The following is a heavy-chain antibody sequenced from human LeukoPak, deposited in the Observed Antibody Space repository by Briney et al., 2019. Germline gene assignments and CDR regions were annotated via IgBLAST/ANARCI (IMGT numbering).Heavy chain of an antibody. CDR3: ARHRPFTAVASGFDY. Sequence: TSETLSLTCTVSGGSISSSSHYWGWIRQPPGKGLEWIASIFYSGGTYYNPSLKSRLATSVDTSKNQFSVTLSSVTAADTAVYYCARHRPFTAVASGFDYWGQGTLVTVSS. CDR2: IFYSGGT. D-gene: IGHD6-19*01. CDR1: GGSISSSSHY. J-gene: IGHJ4*02. V-gene: IGHV4-39*01.